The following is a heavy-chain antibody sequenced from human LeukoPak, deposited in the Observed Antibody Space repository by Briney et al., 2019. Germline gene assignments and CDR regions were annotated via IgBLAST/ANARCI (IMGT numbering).Heavy chain of an antibody. V-gene: IGHV7-4-1*02. Sequence: GASVKVSCKASGYTFTSYARNWVRQARGQGVEGMGWINTNTGNPTYAQGFKGRFVFSLDTSVSTAYLQISSLKAEDTAVYYCARHREGTFDYWGQGPLTTVSS. D-gene: IGHD1-1*01. CDR3: ARHREGTFDY. J-gene: IGHJ4*02. CDR2: INTNTGNP. CDR1: GYTFTSYA.